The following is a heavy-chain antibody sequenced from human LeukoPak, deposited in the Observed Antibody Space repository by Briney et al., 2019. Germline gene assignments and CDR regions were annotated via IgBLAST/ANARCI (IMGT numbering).Heavy chain of an antibody. V-gene: IGHV3-33*01. D-gene: IGHD3-10*01. CDR3: ARYGSGKNFDY. CDR1: GLTFSSYG. J-gene: IGHJ4*02. Sequence: PGRSLRLSCAASGLTFSSYGMHWVRQAPGKGLEWVALIWYDGSNKYYADSVKGRFTISRDNSRNTLYLQMNSLRAEDTAVYYCARYGSGKNFDYWGQGTLVTVSS. CDR2: IWYDGSNK.